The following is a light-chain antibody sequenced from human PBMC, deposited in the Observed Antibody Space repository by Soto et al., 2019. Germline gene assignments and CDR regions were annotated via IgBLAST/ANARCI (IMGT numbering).Light chain of an antibody. J-gene: IGLJ3*02. CDR2: GNS. Sequence: QSVLTQPPSVSGAPGQGVTIPCTGSSSNIGAGYDVHWYQQLPGTAPKLLIYGNSHRPSGVPDRFSGSKSGTSASLAITGLQAEDEADFYCQSYDNSLSGWVFGGGTKLTVL. CDR1: SSNIGAGYD. V-gene: IGLV1-40*01. CDR3: QSYDNSLSGWV.